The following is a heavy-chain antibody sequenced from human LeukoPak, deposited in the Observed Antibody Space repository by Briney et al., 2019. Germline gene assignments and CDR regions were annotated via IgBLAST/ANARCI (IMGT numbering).Heavy chain of an antibody. Sequence: PGRSLRLSCAASGFTFRSYDMHWVRQAPGKGLEWVAVISYDGSNKYYADSVKGRFAISRDNSKNTLYLQMNSLRAEDTAVYYCAREDYAGFDYWGQGTLVTVSS. CDR3: AREDYAGFDY. CDR1: GFTFRSYD. CDR2: ISYDGSNK. J-gene: IGHJ4*02. V-gene: IGHV3-30*09. D-gene: IGHD4-17*01.